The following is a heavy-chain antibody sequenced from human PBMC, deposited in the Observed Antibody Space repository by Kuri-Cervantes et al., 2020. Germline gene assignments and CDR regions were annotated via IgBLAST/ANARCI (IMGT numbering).Heavy chain of an antibody. J-gene: IGHJ4*02. D-gene: IGHD3-22*01. Sequence: GESLKISCTVSGFTFGDYGMIWFRQAPGKGLEWVGLIRSKTYGETTAYAASVKDRFTLSRDDSKSIAYLQMNSLKTDDTAVYYCTRDLRSGTYYDSSGYFLDWGQGTLVTVSS. V-gene: IGHV3-49*03. CDR2: IRSKTYGETT. CDR1: GFTFGDYG. CDR3: TRDLRSGTYYDSSGYFLD.